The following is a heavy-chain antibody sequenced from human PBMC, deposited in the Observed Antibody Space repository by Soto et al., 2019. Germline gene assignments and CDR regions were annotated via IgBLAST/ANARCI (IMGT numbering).Heavy chain of an antibody. J-gene: IGHJ4*02. V-gene: IGHV4-61*01. CDR2: IHYSGSN. CDR3: TRGGDAYKNGH. CDR1: GGSVDIVTYY. Sequence: VQLQESGPGLVKTSETLSLTCTVPGGSVDIVTYYWSWIRQPPGKGLEWIGFIHYSGSNNYNPSLKSRGPMSVDTSKNPCSLTLTSVNAADTAVYSCTRGGDAYKNGHWGQGTLVTVSS. D-gene: IGHD2-21*01.